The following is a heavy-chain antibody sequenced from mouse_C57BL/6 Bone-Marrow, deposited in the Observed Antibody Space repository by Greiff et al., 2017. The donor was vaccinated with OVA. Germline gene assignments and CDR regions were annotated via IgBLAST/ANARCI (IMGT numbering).Heavy chain of an antibody. V-gene: IGHV1-55*01. CDR3: ARSGVTFDY. CDR1: GYTFTSYW. D-gene: IGHD2-5*01. Sequence: QVQLKQPGAELVKPGASVKMSCKASGYTFTSYWITWVKQRPGQGLEWIGDIYPGSGSTNYNQKFKSKATLTVDTSSSTAYMQLSSLTSEDAAVYYCARSGVTFDYWGQGTTLTVSS. CDR2: IYPGSGST. J-gene: IGHJ2*01.